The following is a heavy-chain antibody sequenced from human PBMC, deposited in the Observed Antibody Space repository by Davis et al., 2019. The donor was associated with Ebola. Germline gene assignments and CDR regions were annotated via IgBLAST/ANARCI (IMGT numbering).Heavy chain of an antibody. CDR3: ASLRRTITGMDDGFDI. CDR1: GNSFTSHW. V-gene: IGHV5-51*01. J-gene: IGHJ3*02. CDR2: IYTSHSDT. Sequence: GESLKISCKDSGNSFTSHWIGWVRQMPGKGLDWMGIIYTSHSDTRYSPSFRGQVTISADKSMKTAFLQWSSLKASYSGMYYCASLRRTITGMDDGFDIWGQGTMVTVSS. D-gene: IGHD2-8*02.